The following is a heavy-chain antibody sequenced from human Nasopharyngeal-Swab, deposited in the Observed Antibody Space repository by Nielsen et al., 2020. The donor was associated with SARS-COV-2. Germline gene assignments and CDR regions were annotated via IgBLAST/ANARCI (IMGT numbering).Heavy chain of an antibody. CDR3: AREGNYYGSGSYYNRYYGMDV. J-gene: IGHJ6*02. Sequence: ASVKVSCKASGYNFTTYDFNWVRQATGQGLEWMGWMNPNSGNTGYAQKFQGRVTMTRDTSISTAYMELSRLRSDDTAVYYCAREGNYYGSGSYYNRYYGMDVWGQGTTVTVSS. CDR1: GYNFTTYD. D-gene: IGHD3-10*01. V-gene: IGHV1-8*01. CDR2: MNPNSGNT.